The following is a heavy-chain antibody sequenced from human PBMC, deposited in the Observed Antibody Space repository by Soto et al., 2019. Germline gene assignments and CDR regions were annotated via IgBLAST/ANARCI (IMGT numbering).Heavy chain of an antibody. J-gene: IGHJ3*02. D-gene: IGHD5-12*01. CDR3: AKYGVATITAAFDI. CDR2: ISGSGGST. V-gene: IGHV3-23*01. CDR1: VFTFSSYP. Sequence: GGSLRLSCAASVFTFSSYPMSWVRQAPGKGLEWVSAISGSGGSTYYADSVKGRFTISRDNSKNTMYLQMNSLRAEDTAVYYCAKYGVATITAAFDIWGQGTRVTVPS.